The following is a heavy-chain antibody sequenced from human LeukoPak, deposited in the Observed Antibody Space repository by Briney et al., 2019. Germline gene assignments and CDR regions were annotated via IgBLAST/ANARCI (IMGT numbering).Heavy chain of an antibody. Sequence: SETLSLTCAVYGGPFSHYYWTWIRQPPGKGLEWLGEINESGSTNYDPSLKSRVTISVDTSKTHFSLNLPSVPAADTAVYYCASRIGRYLYYFGMDVWGQGTTVTVSS. J-gene: IGHJ6*02. D-gene: IGHD1-26*01. CDR2: INESGST. CDR3: ASRIGRYLYYFGMDV. V-gene: IGHV4-34*01. CDR1: GGPFSHYY.